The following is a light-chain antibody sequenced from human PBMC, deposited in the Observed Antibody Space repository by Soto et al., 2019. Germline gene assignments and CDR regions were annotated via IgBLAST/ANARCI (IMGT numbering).Light chain of an antibody. Sequence: EIVMTQSPGTLSVSPGERATLSCRASQSVSSNLAWYQQKPGQAPRLLIYGASTRATGIPARFSGSGSGTEFTLTISSLQSEDFAVYYCQQYSNWPPYTFGQGTKLEIK. CDR1: QSVSSN. CDR2: GAS. V-gene: IGKV3-15*01. J-gene: IGKJ2*01. CDR3: QQYSNWPPYT.